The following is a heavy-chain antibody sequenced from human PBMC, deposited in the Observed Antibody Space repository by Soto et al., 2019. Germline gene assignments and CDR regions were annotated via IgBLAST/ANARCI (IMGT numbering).Heavy chain of an antibody. V-gene: IGHV3-11*01. D-gene: IGHD2-15*01. CDR2: ISSSGSTI. CDR1: GFTFSDYY. Sequence: QVQLVESGGGLVKPGGSLRLSCAASGFTFSDYYMSWIRQAPGKGLGWVSYISSSGSTIYYADSVKGRLTISRDNAKNSLYLQMNSLRAEDTAVYYCARDSDIVVVVAATGLDYWGQGTLVTVSS. J-gene: IGHJ4*02. CDR3: ARDSDIVVVVAATGLDY.